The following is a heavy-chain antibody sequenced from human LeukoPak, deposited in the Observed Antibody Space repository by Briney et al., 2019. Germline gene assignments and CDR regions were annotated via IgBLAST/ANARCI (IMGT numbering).Heavy chain of an antibody. V-gene: IGHV4-39*02. D-gene: IGHD6-25*01. CDR3: AREFNGSPDY. J-gene: IGHJ4*02. CDR1: GGSISSNTYY. Sequence: SETLSLTCTVSGGSISSNTYYWSWIRPPPGRGLEWIGSIRYSGRTYYKPSLKRRVTLSVDTSKNQLLLSLRSVIAADTAMYYCAREFNGSPDYLGQGTLVTVSS. CDR2: IRYSGRT.